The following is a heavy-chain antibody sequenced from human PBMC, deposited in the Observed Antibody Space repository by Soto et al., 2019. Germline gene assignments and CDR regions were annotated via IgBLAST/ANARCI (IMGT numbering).Heavy chain of an antibody. CDR2: IIPIFGTA. D-gene: IGHD3-22*01. J-gene: IGHJ3*02. CDR1: GVTFRSYA. V-gene: IGHV1-69*13. Sequence: GASVKVSCKASGVTFRSYAISWVRQAPVQGLEWMGWIIPIFGTANYAQKFQGRVTITADESTSTPYMELSSLRSEDTAVYYCARDWGTTYYYDTHHAFDIWGQGTMVNVSS. CDR3: ARDWGTTYYYDTHHAFDI.